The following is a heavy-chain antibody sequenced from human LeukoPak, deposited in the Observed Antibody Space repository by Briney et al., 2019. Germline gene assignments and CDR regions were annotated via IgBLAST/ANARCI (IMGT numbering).Heavy chain of an antibody. Sequence: GESLKISCQGSGYNFITYWIGWVRQMPGKGPEWMGIIYPGDSDIRYSPTFQGQVTLSVDKSISTAYLQWSSLKASDTAMYYCARPVDRQQVDYWGQGTLVTVSS. D-gene: IGHD6-13*01. CDR3: ARPVDRQQVDY. CDR2: IYPGDSDI. V-gene: IGHV5-51*01. CDR1: GYNFITYW. J-gene: IGHJ4*02.